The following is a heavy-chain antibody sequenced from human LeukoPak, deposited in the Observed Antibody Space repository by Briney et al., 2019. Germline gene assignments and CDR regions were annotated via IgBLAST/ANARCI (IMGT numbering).Heavy chain of an antibody. J-gene: IGHJ3*02. CDR1: GGTFSSYA. D-gene: IGHD5-24*01. V-gene: IGHV1-69*05. Sequence: SAKVSCKASGGTFSSYAISWVRQAPGQGLEWMGGIIPIFGTANYAQKFQGRVTITTDESTSTAYMELSSLRSEDTAVYYCARDVGYNKYDAFDIWGQGTMVTVSS. CDR3: ARDVGYNKYDAFDI. CDR2: IIPIFGTA.